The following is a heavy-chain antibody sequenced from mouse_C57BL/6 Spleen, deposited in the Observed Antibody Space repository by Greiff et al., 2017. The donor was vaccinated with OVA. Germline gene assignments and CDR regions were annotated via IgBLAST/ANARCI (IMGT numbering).Heavy chain of an antibody. D-gene: IGHD2-5*01. V-gene: IGHV1-63*01. CDR3: AREYSNYFDY. CDR2: IYPGGGYT. Sequence: VQLQQSGAELVRPGTSVKMSCKASGYTFTNYWIGWAKQRPGHGLEWIGDIYPGGGYTNYNEKLKGKATLTADKSSSTAYMQFSSLTSEDSAIYYCAREYSNYFDYWGQGTTLTVSS. CDR1: GYTFTNYW. J-gene: IGHJ2*01.